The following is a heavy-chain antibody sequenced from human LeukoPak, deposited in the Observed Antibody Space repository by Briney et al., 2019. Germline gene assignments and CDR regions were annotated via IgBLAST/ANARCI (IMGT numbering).Heavy chain of an antibody. V-gene: IGHV3-33*01. CDR1: GLTFSSYG. CDR2: IWYDGSKK. J-gene: IGHJ4*02. CDR3: ARDKWELHSKLLDY. D-gene: IGHD1-26*01. Sequence: PGGSLRLSCAASGLTFSSYGMHWVRQAPGKGLEWVADIWYDGSKKYYADSVKGRFTISRDDPKNTLYLQMNSLRGEDTAVYYCARDKWELHSKLLDYWGQGTLVTVSS.